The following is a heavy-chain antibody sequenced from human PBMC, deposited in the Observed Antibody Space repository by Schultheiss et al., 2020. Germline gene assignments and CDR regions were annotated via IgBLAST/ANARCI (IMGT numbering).Heavy chain of an antibody. J-gene: IGHJ4*02. CDR3: ARVLGVVVTAADY. CDR2: IVVGSGNT. CDR1: GFTFSSSV. V-gene: IGHV1-58*02. Sequence: SVKVSCKASGFTFSSSVMQWVRQARGQRLEWIGWIVVGSGNTNYPQKFQERVTITRDMSTSTAYMELGSLRSEDTAVYFCARVLGVVVTAADYWGQGTLVTVSS. D-gene: IGHD2-21*02.